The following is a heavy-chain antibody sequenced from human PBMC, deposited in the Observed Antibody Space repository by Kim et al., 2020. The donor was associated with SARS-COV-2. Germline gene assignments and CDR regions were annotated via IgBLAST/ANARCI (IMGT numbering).Heavy chain of an antibody. J-gene: IGHJ6*02. Sequence: ASVKVSCKVSGRSRTELSMHWVRQAPGKGLEWMGGFDPEDGETGHAQKFQGRITLTEDTSSDIVYMELSSLKSEDTAVYYCATLSSWYGDDNSDMDVWGQWTTVTVSS. CDR2: FDPEDGET. CDR3: ATLSSWYGDDNSDMDV. CDR1: GRSRTELS. V-gene: IGHV1-24*01. D-gene: IGHD6-13*01.